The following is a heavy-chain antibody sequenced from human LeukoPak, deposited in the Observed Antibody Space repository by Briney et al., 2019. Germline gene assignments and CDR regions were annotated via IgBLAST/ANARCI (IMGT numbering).Heavy chain of an antibody. V-gene: IGHV4-34*01. D-gene: IGHD2-2*01. CDR1: GGSFSGYY. CDR3: ARVVPAAQFDP. CDR2: INHSGST. Sequence: SETLSLTCAVYGGSFSGYYWSWIRQPPGKGLEWIGEINHSGSTNYNPSLKSRVTISVDTSKNQFSLKLSSVTAADTAVYYCARVVPAAQFDPWGQGTLVTVSS. J-gene: IGHJ5*02.